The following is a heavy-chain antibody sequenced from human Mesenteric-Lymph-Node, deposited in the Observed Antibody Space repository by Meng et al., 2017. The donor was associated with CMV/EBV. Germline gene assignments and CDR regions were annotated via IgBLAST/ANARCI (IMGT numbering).Heavy chain of an antibody. V-gene: IGHV4-34*01. CDR2: INHSGST. Sequence: FSGYYWSWIRQHPGKGLEWIGEINHSGSTNYNPSLKSRVTISVDTSKNQFSLKLSSVTAADTAVYYCARIPSNYDILTGYYKYYFDYWGQGTLVTVSS. CDR3: ARIPSNYDILTGYYKYYFDY. J-gene: IGHJ4*02. CDR1: FSGYY. D-gene: IGHD3-9*01.